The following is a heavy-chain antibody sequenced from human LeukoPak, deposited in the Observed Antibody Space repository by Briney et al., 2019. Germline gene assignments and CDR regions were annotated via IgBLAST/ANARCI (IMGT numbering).Heavy chain of an antibody. CDR3: ARDRGRYSSSSWFDP. Sequence: GASVKVSCKASGYTFTSYGISWVRQAPGQGLEWMGWISAYNGNTNYAQKLQGRVTMTTDTSTSTAYMELRSLRSDDTAVYYCARDRGRYSSSSWFDPWGQGTLSPSPQ. CDR1: GYTFTSYG. J-gene: IGHJ5*02. V-gene: IGHV1-18*01. CDR2: ISAYNGNT. D-gene: IGHD6-6*01.